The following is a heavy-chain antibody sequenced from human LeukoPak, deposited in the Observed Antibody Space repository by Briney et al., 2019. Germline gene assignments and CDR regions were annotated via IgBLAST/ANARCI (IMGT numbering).Heavy chain of an antibody. CDR1: GGSISSSSHY. D-gene: IGHD3-22*01. CDR2: ICYSGST. V-gene: IGHV4-39*01. J-gene: IGHJ4*02. Sequence: PSETLSLTCTVSGGSISSSSHYWGRIRQPPGKGLEWIGSICYSGSTYYNPSLKSRVTISVDTSKNQFSLKLSSVTAADTAVYYCARLSDYYDSSGYSFDYWGQGTLVTVSS. CDR3: ARLSDYYDSSGYSFDY.